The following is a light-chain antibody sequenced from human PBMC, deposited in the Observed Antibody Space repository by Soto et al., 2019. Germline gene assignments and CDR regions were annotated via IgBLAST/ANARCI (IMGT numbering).Light chain of an antibody. CDR3: VAWDGSLNGYV. J-gene: IGLJ1*01. V-gene: IGLV1-44*01. Sequence: QSVLTQPPSASGTPGQRVSISCSGRASDIGTNTVNLYQQFPGTAPNLLLHSNDQRPSGVPARFSGSKSGTSASLAISGLQSEDEAYYYCVAWDGSLNGYVFGTGTKLTVL. CDR2: SND. CDR1: ASDIGTNT.